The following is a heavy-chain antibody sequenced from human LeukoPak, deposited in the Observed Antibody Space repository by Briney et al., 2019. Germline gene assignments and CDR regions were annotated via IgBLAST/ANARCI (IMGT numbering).Heavy chain of an antibody. CDR3: GSRIATAGSVDY. D-gene: IGHD6-13*01. CDR1: GFSVSSNY. V-gene: IGHV3-53*01. CDR2: IYSSGST. Sequence: GGSLRLSCAASGFSVSSNYMSWVRQAPGKGLEWVSVIYSSGSTYYADSVKGRFTISRDNSKNTLHLQMNTLRAEDTAVYYCGSRIATAGSVDYWGQGTQVTVPS. J-gene: IGHJ4*02.